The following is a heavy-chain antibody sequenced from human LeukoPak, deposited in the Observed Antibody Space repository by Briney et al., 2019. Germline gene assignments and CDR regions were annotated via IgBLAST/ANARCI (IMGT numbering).Heavy chain of an antibody. V-gene: IGHV1-2*02. CDR3: ARGRPAYCGGDCYLFDY. CDR1: GYTFTGYY. Sequence: ASVKVSCKASGYTFTGYYMHWVRQAPGQGLEWMGWISPNSGGTNYAQKFQGRVTMTRDTSISTAYMELSRLRSDDTAVYYCARGRPAYCGGDCYLFDYWGQGTLVTVSS. CDR2: ISPNSGGT. D-gene: IGHD2-21*02. J-gene: IGHJ4*02.